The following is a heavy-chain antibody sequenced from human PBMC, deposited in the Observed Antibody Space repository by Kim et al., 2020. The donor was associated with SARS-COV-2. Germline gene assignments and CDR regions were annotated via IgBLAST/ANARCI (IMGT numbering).Heavy chain of an antibody. CDR2: INHSGST. CDR3: ARGQPKQQLDY. D-gene: IGHD6-13*01. CDR1: GGSFSGYD. J-gene: IGHJ4*02. V-gene: IGHV4-34*01. Sequence: SETLSLTCAVYGGSFSGYDWSWIRQPPGKGLEWIGEINHSGSTNNNPSLKSRVTISVDTSKNQFSLNLSSVTAADTAVYYCARGQPKQQLDYWGQGTLVTVSS.